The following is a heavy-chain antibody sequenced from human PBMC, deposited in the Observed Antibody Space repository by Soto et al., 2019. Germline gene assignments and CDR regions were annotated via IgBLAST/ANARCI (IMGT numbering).Heavy chain of an antibody. CDR1: GFTFSSYA. CDR3: AKCLQLADSRGPTGDFYYYGVDV. CDR2: ISGSGGTT. Sequence: QTGGSLRLSCASSGFTFSSYAMSWVRQAPGKGLEWVSTISGSGGTTYYADSVKGRFTISRDNSKNTLYLQMYSLRAEDTAVYYCAKCLQLADSRGPTGDFYYYGVDVWGQGTTVTVSS. V-gene: IGHV3-23*01. J-gene: IGHJ6*02. D-gene: IGHD3-10*01.